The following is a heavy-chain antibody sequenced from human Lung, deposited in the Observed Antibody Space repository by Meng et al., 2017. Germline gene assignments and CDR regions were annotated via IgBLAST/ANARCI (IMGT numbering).Heavy chain of an antibody. CDR1: GFRFPDAW. Sequence: EVRLVEFGGGFVKPGGVLRVSCVASGFRFPDAWMRWVRQAPGKGLEWVGRIKSNSDGGTTDYAAPVKGRFTISRDDSKNTLYLQMNSLITEDTAVYFCATGAAAADHWGQGTLVTVSS. J-gene: IGHJ4*02. V-gene: IGHV3-15*01. D-gene: IGHD6-13*01. CDR2: IKSNSDGGTT. CDR3: ATGAAAADH.